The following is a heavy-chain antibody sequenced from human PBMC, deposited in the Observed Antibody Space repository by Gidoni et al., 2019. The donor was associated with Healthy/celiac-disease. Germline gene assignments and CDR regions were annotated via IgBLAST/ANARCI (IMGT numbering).Heavy chain of an antibody. J-gene: IGHJ3*02. V-gene: IGHV3-48*02. CDR3: ARDNPYYYDSSGYSYAFDI. D-gene: IGHD3-22*01. CDR1: GFTFSSYS. CDR2: ISSSSSTI. Sequence: EVQLVESGGGLVQPGGSLRLSCAASGFTFSSYSRNWVRQAPGKGLEWVSYISSSSSTIYYADSVKGRFTISRDNAKNSLYLQMNSLRDEDTAVYYCARDNPYYYDSSGYSYAFDIWGQGTXVTVSS.